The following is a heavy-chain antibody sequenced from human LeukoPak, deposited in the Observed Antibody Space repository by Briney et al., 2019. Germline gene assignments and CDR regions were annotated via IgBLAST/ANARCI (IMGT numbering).Heavy chain of an antibody. CDR3: ARARQQLVWANWCDP. D-gene: IGHD6-13*01. V-gene: IGHV1-18*01. CDR2: ISAYNGKT. Sequence: GASVKVSCKASGYTFSSYGISWVRQGPGQGLEWMGWISAYNGKTKYAQKLQGRVTMTTETSTSTAYMELRSLRSDDTAVYYCARARQQLVWANWCDPWGQGTLVTVSS. CDR1: GYTFSSYG. J-gene: IGHJ5*02.